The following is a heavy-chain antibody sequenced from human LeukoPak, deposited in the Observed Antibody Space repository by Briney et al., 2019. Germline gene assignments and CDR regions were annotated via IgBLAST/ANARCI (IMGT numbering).Heavy chain of an antibody. CDR3: AKGPTPLYYFDY. CDR1: GFTFSTFA. J-gene: IGHJ4*02. CDR2: IRYDGSNK. V-gene: IGHV3-30*02. Sequence: GGSLRLSCAASGFTFSTFAMHWVRQAPGKGLEWVAFIRYDGSNKYYADSVKGRFTISRDNSKNTLYLQMNSLRAEDTAVYYCAKGPTPLYYFDYWGQGTLVTVPS.